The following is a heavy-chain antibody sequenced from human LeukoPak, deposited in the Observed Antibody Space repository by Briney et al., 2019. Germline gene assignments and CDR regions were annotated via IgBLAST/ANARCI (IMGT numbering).Heavy chain of an antibody. D-gene: IGHD1-26*01. CDR1: GFTFSSYW. CDR2: IKNEGSDT. CDR3: ARARWELPPDY. J-gene: IGHJ4*02. Sequence: GGSLRLSCAASGFTFSSYWMHWVRQAPGKGLVWVSRIKNEGSDTRYADSVKGRFTISRDNAKNTLYLQMNSLRAEDTAVYYCARARWELPPDYWGQGTLVTVSS. V-gene: IGHV3-74*01.